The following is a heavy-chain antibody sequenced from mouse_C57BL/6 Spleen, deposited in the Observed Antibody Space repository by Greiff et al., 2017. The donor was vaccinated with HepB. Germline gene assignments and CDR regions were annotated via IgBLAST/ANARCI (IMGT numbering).Heavy chain of an antibody. J-gene: IGHJ3*01. Sequence: EVKLMESGEGLVKPGGSLKLSCAASGFTFSSYAMSWVRQTPEKRLEWVAYISSGGDYIYYADTVKGRFTISRDNARNTLYLQMSSLKSEDTAMYYCTREETGTDWFAYWGQGTLVTVSA. CDR3: TREETGTDWFAY. V-gene: IGHV5-9-1*02. CDR2: ISSGGDYI. CDR1: GFTFSSYA. D-gene: IGHD4-1*01.